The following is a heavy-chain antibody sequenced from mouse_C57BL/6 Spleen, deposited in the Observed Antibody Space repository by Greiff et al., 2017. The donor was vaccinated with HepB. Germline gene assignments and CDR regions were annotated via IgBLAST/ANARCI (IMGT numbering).Heavy chain of an antibody. CDR1: GFSFNTYA. CDR2: IRSKSNNYAT. CDR3: VRQGLTFDY. D-gene: IGHD3-3*01. V-gene: IGHV10-1*01. J-gene: IGHJ2*01. Sequence: EVQGVESGGGLVQPKGSLKLSCAASGFSFNTYAMNWVRQAPGKGLEWVARIRSKSNNYATYYADSVKDRFTISRDDSESMLYLQMNNLKTEDTAMYYCVRQGLTFDYWGQGTTLTVSS.